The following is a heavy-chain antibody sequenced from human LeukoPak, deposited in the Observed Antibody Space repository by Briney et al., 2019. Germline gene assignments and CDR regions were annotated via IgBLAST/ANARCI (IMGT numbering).Heavy chain of an antibody. CDR1: GFIFSSYW. CDR2: IKRDGNEK. Sequence: GGSLRLSCAASGFIFSSYWMSWVRQAPGKGLEWVANIKRDGNEKNYVDSVEGRFSISRDNAKNSLYLQMDSLRAEDTAVYYCAKEGAYPIITYDSWGQGALVTVSS. J-gene: IGHJ5*01. CDR3: AKEGAYPIITYDS. D-gene: IGHD3-10*01. V-gene: IGHV3-7*01.